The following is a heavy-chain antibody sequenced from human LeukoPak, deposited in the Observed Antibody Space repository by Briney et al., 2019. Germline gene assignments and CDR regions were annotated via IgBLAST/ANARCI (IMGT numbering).Heavy chain of an antibody. CDR2: IKQDGSEK. V-gene: IGHV3-7*03. D-gene: IGHD5-18*01. CDR3: ARDQELWPSDAFDI. Sequence: GGSLRLSCAASGFTFSSYWMSWVRQAPGKGLEWVANIKQDGSEKYYVDSVKGRFTISRDNAKNSLYLQMNSLRAEDTAVYYCARDQELWPSDAFDIWGQGTMDTVSS. CDR1: GFTFSSYW. J-gene: IGHJ3*02.